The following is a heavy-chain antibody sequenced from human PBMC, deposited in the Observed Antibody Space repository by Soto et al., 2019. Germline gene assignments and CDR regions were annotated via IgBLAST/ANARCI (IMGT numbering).Heavy chain of an antibody. J-gene: IGHJ6*02. Sequence: GGARRLSWVASGCTFSRYGMHGGCQAPGKGLEWVAVIWYDGSNKYYADSVQGRFTISRDNSKNTLYLQMNRLRAEYTAVYYFTRDHVGAARALWMDAWGHGTPVTAP. D-gene: IGHD6-6*01. CDR3: TRDHVGAARALWMDA. CDR1: GCTFSRYG. CDR2: IWYDGSNK. V-gene: IGHV3-33*01.